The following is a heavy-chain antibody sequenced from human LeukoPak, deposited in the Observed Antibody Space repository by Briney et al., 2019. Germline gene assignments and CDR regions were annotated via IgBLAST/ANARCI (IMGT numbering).Heavy chain of an antibody. CDR2: IYYSGST. J-gene: IGHJ4*02. D-gene: IGHD4-17*01. V-gene: IGHV4-31*03. Sequence: SETLSLTCTVSGGSISSGGYYWSWIRQHPGKGLEWIAYIYYSGSTYYNPSLKSRVTISVHTSKHQFSLRLSSVTAADTAVYYCARLGGLDYGDYRVIDWGQGTLVTVSS. CDR1: GGSISSGGYY. CDR3: ARLGGLDYGDYRVID.